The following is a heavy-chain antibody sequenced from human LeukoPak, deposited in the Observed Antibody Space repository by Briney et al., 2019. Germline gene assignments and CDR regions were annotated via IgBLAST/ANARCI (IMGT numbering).Heavy chain of an antibody. J-gene: IGHJ4*02. Sequence: ALVKVSCKASGYTFTGYYMHWVRQAPGQGLEWMGRINPNSGGTNYAQKFQGRVTMTRDTSISTAYMELSRLRSDDTAVYYCARVSYGMLFPGFWGQGTLVTVSS. D-gene: IGHD3/OR15-3a*01. CDR3: ARVSYGMLFPGF. CDR2: INPNSGGT. CDR1: GYTFTGYY. V-gene: IGHV1-2*06.